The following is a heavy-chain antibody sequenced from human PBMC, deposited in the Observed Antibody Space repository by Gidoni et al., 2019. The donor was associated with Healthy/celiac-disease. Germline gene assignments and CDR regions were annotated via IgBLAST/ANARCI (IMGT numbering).Heavy chain of an antibody. D-gene: IGHD3-10*01. CDR2: ISYDGSNK. CDR1: GFTFSSYA. V-gene: IGHV3-30-3*01. Sequence: QVQLVESGGGVVQPGRSLRLSCAASGFTFSSYAMHWVRQAPGKGLEWVAVISYDGSNKYYADSVKGRFTISRDNSKNTLYLQMNSLRAEDTAVYYCARGYYYGSGRLDYWGQGTLVTVSS. CDR3: ARGYYYGSGRLDY. J-gene: IGHJ4*02.